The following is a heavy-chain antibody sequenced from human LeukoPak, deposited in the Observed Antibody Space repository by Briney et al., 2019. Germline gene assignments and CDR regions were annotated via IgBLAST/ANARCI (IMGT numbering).Heavy chain of an antibody. CDR3: TTENYDHAYYDILTGRLDI. Sequence: GGSLRLSCAASGFTFSSYWMSWVRQAPGKGLEWVGRIKSKTDGGTTDYAAPVKGRFTISRDDSKNTLYLQMNSLKTEDTAVYYCTTENYDHAYYDILTGRLDIWGQGTMVTVSS. V-gene: IGHV3-15*01. CDR2: IKSKTDGGTT. J-gene: IGHJ3*02. D-gene: IGHD3-9*01. CDR1: GFTFSSYW.